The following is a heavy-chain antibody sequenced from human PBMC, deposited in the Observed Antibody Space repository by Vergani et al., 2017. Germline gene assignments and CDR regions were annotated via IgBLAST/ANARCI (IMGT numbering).Heavy chain of an antibody. J-gene: IGHJ6*02. D-gene: IGHD2-2*01. CDR2: IIPIFGTA. CDR3: ASKVEIVVVPAATEGYYYGMDV. Sequence: QVQLVQSGAEVKKPGSSVKVSCKASGGTFSSYAISWVRQAPGQGLEWMGGIIPIFGTANYAQKFQGRVTITADESTSTAYVELSSLRSEDTAVYYCASKVEIVVVPAATEGYYYGMDVWGQGTTVTVSS. CDR1: GGTFSSYA. V-gene: IGHV1-69*01.